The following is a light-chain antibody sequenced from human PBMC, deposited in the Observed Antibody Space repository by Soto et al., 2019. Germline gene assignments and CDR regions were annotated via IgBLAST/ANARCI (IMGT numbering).Light chain of an antibody. J-gene: IGLJ3*02. CDR1: SSNIGSNS. V-gene: IGLV1-51*01. Sequence: QSVLTQPPSVSAAPGQKVTISCSGSSSNIGSNSVSWYQQLPGTAPKLLIYDSNKRPSGIPDRFSGSKSGTSATLGITGLQTGDEADYYCGTWDTSLRSWVFGGGTKVTVL. CDR2: DSN. CDR3: GTWDTSLRSWV.